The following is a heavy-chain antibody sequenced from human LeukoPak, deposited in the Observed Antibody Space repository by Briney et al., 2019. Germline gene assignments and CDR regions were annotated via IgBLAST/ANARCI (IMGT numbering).Heavy chain of an antibody. Sequence: SETLSLTCTVSGGSISSYYWSWIRQPAGKGLEWIGRIDTSGNTNYKPSLKSRVTISVDTSKNQFSLKVSSVTAADTAVYYCARGVSYYVDDYWGQGTLVTVSS. CDR1: GGSISSYY. J-gene: IGHJ4*02. CDR2: IDTSGNT. CDR3: ARGVSYYVDDY. D-gene: IGHD1-26*01. V-gene: IGHV4-4*07.